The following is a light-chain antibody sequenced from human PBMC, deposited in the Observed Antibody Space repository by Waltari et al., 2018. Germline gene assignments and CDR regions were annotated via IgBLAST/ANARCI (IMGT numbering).Light chain of an antibody. CDR3: SSYVNSSTV. CDR1: SSDVGDYTY. J-gene: IGLJ7*01. V-gene: IGLV2-14*01. Sequence: QSALTQPAFVSGSPEQSITISCTATSSDVGDYTYVSWYPQHPVKAPKLMIYDVNTRPACVSNRFSGSKSANAASLTISGLQAEDEADYYCSSYVNSSTVFGGGTHLTVL. CDR2: DVN.